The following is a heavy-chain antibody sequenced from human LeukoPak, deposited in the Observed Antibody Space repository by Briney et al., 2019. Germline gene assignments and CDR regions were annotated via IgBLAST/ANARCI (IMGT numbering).Heavy chain of an antibody. D-gene: IGHD2-15*01. V-gene: IGHV4-59*01. CDR3: ARFRYCSGGSCYRAFDY. CDR1: GGSISSYY. CDR2: IYYSGST. Sequence: SETLSLTCTVSGGSISSYYWSWIRQPPGKGLEWIGYIYYSGSTNYNPSLKSRVTISVDTSKNQFSLKLSSVTAADTAVYYCARFRYCSGGSCYRAFDYWGQGTLVTVSS. J-gene: IGHJ4*02.